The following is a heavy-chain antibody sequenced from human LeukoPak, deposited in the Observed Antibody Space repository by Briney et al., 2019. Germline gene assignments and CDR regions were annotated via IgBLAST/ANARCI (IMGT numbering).Heavy chain of an antibody. CDR3: ARVNINNWHSCDY. Sequence: SGTLSLTCAVSGGSISSNNWWGWVRPPPGKGLEWIGEIYHSGSPNYNPSLKSRVTISVDKSRNHFSLNLSSVTAADTAAYYCARVNINNWHSCDYWGQGTLVTVSS. V-gene: IGHV4-4*02. J-gene: IGHJ4*02. D-gene: IGHD1-1*01. CDR1: GGSISSNNW. CDR2: IYHSGSP.